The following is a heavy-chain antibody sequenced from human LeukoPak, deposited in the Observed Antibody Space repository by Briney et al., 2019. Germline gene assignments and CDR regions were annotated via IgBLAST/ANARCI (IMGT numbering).Heavy chain of an antibody. D-gene: IGHD4-17*01. CDR1: GFTFSSYA. CDR3: AKDRGDYQIGLDY. CDR2: ISGSGGST. Sequence: GGSLRLSCAASGFTFSSYAMSWVRQAPGKGLEWVSAISGSGGSTYYADSVKGRFTISRDNSKNTVYLQMNSLRAEDTAVYYCAKDRGDYQIGLDYWGQGTLVTVSS. V-gene: IGHV3-23*01. J-gene: IGHJ4*02.